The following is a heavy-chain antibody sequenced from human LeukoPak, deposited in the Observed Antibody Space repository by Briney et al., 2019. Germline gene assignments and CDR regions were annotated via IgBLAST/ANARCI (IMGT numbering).Heavy chain of an antibody. CDR3: AREGAINNGDFDC. CDR2: ISSSGAYI. CDR1: GFTFSSFT. D-gene: IGHD1/OR15-1a*01. Sequence: PGGSLRLSCAASGFTFSSFTMNWVRQAPGKGLEWVSSISSSGAYIFHADSVKGRFTISRDNAKNSLYLQMNSLRAEDTAVYYCAREGAINNGDFDCWGQGTLVTVSS. V-gene: IGHV3-21*01. J-gene: IGHJ4*02.